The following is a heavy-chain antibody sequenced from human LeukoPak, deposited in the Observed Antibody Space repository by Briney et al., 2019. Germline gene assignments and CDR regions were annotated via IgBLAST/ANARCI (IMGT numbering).Heavy chain of an antibody. J-gene: IGHJ4*02. CDR1: GFTFISFE. V-gene: IGHV3-48*03. CDR3: ARDRDYSLVY. Sequence: GGSLRLSCAASGFTFISFEMNWVRRAPGKGLEWVSYISSSGSTIYYADSVKGRFTISRDNAKNSLYLQMNSLRAEDTAVYYCARDRDYSLVYWGQGTLVTVSS. D-gene: IGHD4-11*01. CDR2: ISSSGSTI.